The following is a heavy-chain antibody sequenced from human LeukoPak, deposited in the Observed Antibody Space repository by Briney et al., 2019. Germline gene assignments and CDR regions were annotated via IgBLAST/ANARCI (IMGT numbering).Heavy chain of an antibody. D-gene: IGHD3-22*01. CDR1: GITFSSYG. CDR2: ISSTGGTT. V-gene: IGHV3-23*01. CDR3: ARDPGYYYDSSGYRGSWFDP. Sequence: GGSLRLSCAASGITFSSYGMSWVRQAPGKGLEWVSSISSTGGTTYYADSVKGRFTISRDNSKNTLFLQMNSLRVEDTAVYYCARDPGYYYDSSGYRGSWFDPWGQGTLVTVSS. J-gene: IGHJ5*02.